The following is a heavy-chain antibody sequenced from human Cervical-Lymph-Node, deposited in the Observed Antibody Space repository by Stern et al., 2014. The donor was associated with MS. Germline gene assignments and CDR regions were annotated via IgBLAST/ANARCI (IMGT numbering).Heavy chain of an antibody. CDR1: GYTFTSYG. D-gene: IGHD2-15*01. CDR2: IIAYSRHT. CDR3: ARGLLGSENVFDI. J-gene: IGHJ3*02. V-gene: IGHV1-18*01. Sequence: QVQLVESGAEVKKPGASVKVSCKASGYTFTSYGISWGRQATGQGLEWMGSIIAYSRHTTDAQKLQGRFTMTTVTSTSTAYMYLRSLRSDDTAVYYCARGLLGSENVFDIWGQGTMVTVSS.